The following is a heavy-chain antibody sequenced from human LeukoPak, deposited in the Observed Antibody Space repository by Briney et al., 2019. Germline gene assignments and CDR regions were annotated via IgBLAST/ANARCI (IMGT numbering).Heavy chain of an antibody. CDR3: ARSVGVVAATGSDY. CDR2: IIPIFGTA. D-gene: IGHD2-15*01. CDR1: GGTFSSYA. Sequence: GASVKVSCKASGGTFSSYAISWVRQAPGQGLEWMGGIIPIFGTANYAQKFQGRVTITADKSTSTAYMELSSLRSEDTAVYYCARSVGVVAATGSDYWGQGTLVTVSS. V-gene: IGHV1-69*06. J-gene: IGHJ4*02.